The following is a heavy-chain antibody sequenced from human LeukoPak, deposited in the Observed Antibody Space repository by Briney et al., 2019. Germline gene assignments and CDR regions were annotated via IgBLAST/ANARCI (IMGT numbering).Heavy chain of an antibody. CDR3: AKGQELDDGVFDS. V-gene: IGHV3-23*01. CDR1: GFTFSSIA. Sequence: PGGSLRLSCPASGFTFSSIAMSWVRQAPGKGLEWVSAIRSNGETVYNADSVKGRFTISRDNSRQTLFLQMSSLRVEDTATYYCAKGQELDDGVFDSWGQGTLVTVSS. D-gene: IGHD1-1*01. J-gene: IGHJ4*02. CDR2: IRSNGETV.